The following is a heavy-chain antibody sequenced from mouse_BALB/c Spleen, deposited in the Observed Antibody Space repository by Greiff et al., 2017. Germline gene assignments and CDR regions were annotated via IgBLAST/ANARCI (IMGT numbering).Heavy chain of an antibody. D-gene: IGHD2-3*01. J-gene: IGHJ3*01. Sequence: VQLQQSGAELVRLGPSVKISCKASGYAFSSYWMNWVKQRPGQGLEWIGQIYPGDGDTNYNGKFKGKATLTADKSTSTAYMQLSSLTSEDSAVYFCTRALDGCSTWFAYWGQGTLVTVSA. V-gene: IGHV1-80*01. CDR2: IYPGDGDT. CDR1: GYAFSSYW. CDR3: TRALDGCSTWFAY.